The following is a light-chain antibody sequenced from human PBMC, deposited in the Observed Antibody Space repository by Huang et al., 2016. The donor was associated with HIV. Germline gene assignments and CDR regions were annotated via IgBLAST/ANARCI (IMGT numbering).Light chain of an antibody. CDR2: AAS. CDR3: QQLNSYPLT. V-gene: IGKV1-9*01. J-gene: IGKJ4*01. CDR1: QGISSY. Sequence: IQLTQSPSSLSASVGDRVTINCRASQGISSYLAWYQQKPGKAPKLLIDAASTSQSGVPSRFSGSGSGTDFTLTISSLQPEDFATYYCQQLNSYPLTFGGGTKVEIK.